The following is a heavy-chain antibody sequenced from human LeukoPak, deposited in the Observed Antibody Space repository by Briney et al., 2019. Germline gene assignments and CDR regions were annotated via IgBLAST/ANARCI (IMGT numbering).Heavy chain of an antibody. CDR2: INPNSGGT. J-gene: IGHJ4*02. Sequence: ASVKVSCKASGYTFTGYYMHWVRQAPGQGLEWMGWINPNSGGTNYVQKFQGRVTMTRDTSISTAYMELSRLRSDDTAVYYCATEPIAVAGTADYWGQGTLVTVSS. D-gene: IGHD6-19*01. CDR3: ATEPIAVAGTADY. V-gene: IGHV1-2*02. CDR1: GYTFTGYY.